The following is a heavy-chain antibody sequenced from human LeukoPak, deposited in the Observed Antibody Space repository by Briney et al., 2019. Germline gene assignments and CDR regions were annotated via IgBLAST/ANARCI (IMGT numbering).Heavy chain of an antibody. V-gene: IGHV3-49*03. D-gene: IGHD3-22*01. J-gene: IGHJ1*01. Sequence: GGSLRLSCTASGFTFGDYAMSWFRQAPGKGLEWVGFIRSKAYGGTTEYAASVKGRFTISRDDSKSIAYLQMNSLKTEDTAVNYCTRDKRRDYYDSSGYYYLPYFQHWGQGTLVTVSS. CDR1: GFTFGDYA. CDR3: TRDKRRDYYDSSGYYYLPYFQH. CDR2: IRSKAYGGTT.